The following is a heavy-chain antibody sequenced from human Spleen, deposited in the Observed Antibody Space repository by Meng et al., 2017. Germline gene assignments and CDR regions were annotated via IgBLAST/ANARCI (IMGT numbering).Heavy chain of an antibody. CDR2: IRSKANSYAT. CDR1: GFTFSGSA. V-gene: IGHV3-73*01. CDR3: ATGAAAADH. D-gene: IGHD6-13*01. Sequence: ETLSLTCAASGFTFSGSAMHWVRQASGKGLEWVGRIRSKANSYATAYAASVKGRFTISRDDSKNTAYLQMNSLKTEDTAVYFCATGAAAADHWGQGTLVTVSS. J-gene: IGHJ4*02.